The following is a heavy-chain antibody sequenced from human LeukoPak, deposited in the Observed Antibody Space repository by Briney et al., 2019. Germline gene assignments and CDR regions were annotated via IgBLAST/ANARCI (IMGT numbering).Heavy chain of an antibody. CDR1: GASMSSDGYS. Sequence: SETLSLTCNVSGASMSSDGYSWNWIRQPAGKGLEWIGRIYSGGSTNYNPSLKSRVTLSVDTSKNRLSLKLSYVTAADTAVCYCASAGHCANGVCRNWFGPWGQGILVTVSS. CDR3: ASAGHCANGVCRNWFGP. J-gene: IGHJ5*02. D-gene: IGHD2-8*01. V-gene: IGHV4-61*02. CDR2: IYSGGST.